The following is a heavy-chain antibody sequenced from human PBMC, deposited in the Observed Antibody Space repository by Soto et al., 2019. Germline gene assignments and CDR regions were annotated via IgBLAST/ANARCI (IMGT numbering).Heavy chain of an antibody. CDR1: GFTFSYAW. V-gene: IGHV3-15*07. J-gene: IGHJ4*02. CDR2: IKSKPDGGTT. Sequence: ESGGGLVEPGGSLRLSCAASGFTFSYAWLNWVRQAPGKGLEWVGRIKSKPDGGTTDYAAPVKGRFTISRDDSKNTLYLQMNSLRTEDSAVYYCIKFGRSITALGTVDYWGQGTLVTVSS. CDR3: IKFGRSITALGTVDY. D-gene: IGHD6-13*01.